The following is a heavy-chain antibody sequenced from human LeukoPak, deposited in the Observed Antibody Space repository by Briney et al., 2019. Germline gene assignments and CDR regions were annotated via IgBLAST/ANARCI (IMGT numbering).Heavy chain of an antibody. V-gene: IGHV3-30-3*01. CDR1: GFTFSSYA. CDR3: ARDPFGYSGYDYWFDP. Sequence: PGGSLRLSCAASGFTFSSYAMHWVRQAPGKGLEWVAVISYDGSNKYYADSVKGRFTISRDNSKNTLYLQMNSLRAEDTAVYYCARDPFGYSGYDYWFDPWGQGTLVTVSS. J-gene: IGHJ5*02. D-gene: IGHD5-12*01. CDR2: ISYDGSNK.